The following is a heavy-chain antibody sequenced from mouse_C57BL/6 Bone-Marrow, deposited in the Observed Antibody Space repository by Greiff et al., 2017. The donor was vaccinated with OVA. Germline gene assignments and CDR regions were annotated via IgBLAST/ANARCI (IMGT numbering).Heavy chain of an antibody. CDR1: GYTFTSYW. J-gene: IGHJ2*01. V-gene: IGHV1-55*01. CDR3: ARWGLRRFYFDY. CDR2: IYPGSGSP. D-gene: IGHD2-2*01. Sequence: QVQLQQPGAELAKPGASVKMSCKASGYTFTSYWITWVKQRPGQGLEWIGDIYPGSGSPTYNEKFKSKATLTVDTSSRTAYMQLSSLTSEDSAVYYCARWGLRRFYFDYGGQGTTLTVSS.